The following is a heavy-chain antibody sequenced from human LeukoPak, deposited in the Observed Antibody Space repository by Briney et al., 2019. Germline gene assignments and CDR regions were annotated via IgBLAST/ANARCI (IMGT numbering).Heavy chain of an antibody. CDR2: IYHSGST. J-gene: IGHJ3*02. Sequence: SETHSISCAGCGGSFSGYYWSWIRQPPGKGLEWIGEIYHSGSTNHNQSLKSRVTISVDTSKTQFSLKLRSVTAADTAVYYCARPKSRGYSYGLKAFDIWGQGTMVTVSS. CDR3: ARPKSRGYSYGLKAFDI. D-gene: IGHD5-18*01. V-gene: IGHV4-34*01. CDR1: GGSFSGYY.